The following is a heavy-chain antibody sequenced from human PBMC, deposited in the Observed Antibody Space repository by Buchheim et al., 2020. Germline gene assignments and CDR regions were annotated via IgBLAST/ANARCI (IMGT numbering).Heavy chain of an antibody. D-gene: IGHD1-7*01. CDR1: GFTFSSYA. CDR2: ISYDGSNK. CDR3: ARDGSITGTSGMDV. J-gene: IGHJ6*02. V-gene: IGHV3-30-3*01. Sequence: QVQLVESGGGVVQPGRSLRLSCAASGFTFSSYAMHWVRQAPGKGLEWVAVISYDGSNKYYADSVKGRFTISRDNSKNTLYLQMNSLRAEDTAVYYCARDGSITGTSGMDVWGQGTT.